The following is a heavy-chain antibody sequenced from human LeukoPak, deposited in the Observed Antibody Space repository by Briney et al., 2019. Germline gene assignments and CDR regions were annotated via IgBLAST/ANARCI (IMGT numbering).Heavy chain of an antibody. CDR3: ARGWVHLGS. J-gene: IGHJ5*02. CDR2: ISSSGGST. D-gene: IGHD1-26*01. V-gene: IGHV3-23*01. Sequence: GGSLRLSCAASGFTFSSYGMSWVRQAPGKGLEWVSSISSSGGSTYSADSVKGRFIISRDNSKNMLYLQMNSLRAEDTAVYYCARGWVHLGSWGQGTLVTVSS. CDR1: GFTFSSYG.